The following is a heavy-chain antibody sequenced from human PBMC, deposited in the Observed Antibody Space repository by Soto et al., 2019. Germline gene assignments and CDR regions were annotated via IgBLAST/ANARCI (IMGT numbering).Heavy chain of an antibody. CDR2: ISAYNGNT. V-gene: IGHV1-18*01. CDR1: GYTFTSYG. CDR3: ARDRGDGSGGGVDAFDI. Sequence: QVQLVQSGAEVKKPGASVKVSCKASGYTFTSYGISWVRQAPGQGLELMGWISAYNGNTNYAQKLQGRVTMTTDTSTSTAYMELRSVRSDDTVVYYCARDRGDGSGGGVDAFDIWGQGTMVTVSS. D-gene: IGHD2-15*01. J-gene: IGHJ3*02.